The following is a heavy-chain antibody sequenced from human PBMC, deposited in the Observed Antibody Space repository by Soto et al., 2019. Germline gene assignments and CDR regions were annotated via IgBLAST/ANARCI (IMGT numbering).Heavy chain of an antibody. Sequence: GESLKISXKGSGYSFTSYWIGWVRQMPGKGLEWMGIIYPGDSDTRYSPSFQGQVTISADKSISTAYLQWSSLKASDTAMYYCARLGIAVAGTYGMDVWGQGTTVTVSS. CDR1: GYSFTSYW. D-gene: IGHD6-19*01. CDR3: ARLGIAVAGTYGMDV. V-gene: IGHV5-51*01. CDR2: IYPGDSDT. J-gene: IGHJ6*02.